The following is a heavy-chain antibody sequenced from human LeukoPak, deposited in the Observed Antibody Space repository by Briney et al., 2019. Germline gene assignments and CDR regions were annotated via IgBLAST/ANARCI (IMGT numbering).Heavy chain of an antibody. D-gene: IGHD3-10*01. Sequence: PSETLSLTCTVSGDSISSSSYYWGWIRQPPGKGLEWIGSIFHSGSTYYNPSLKSRVTISVDTSKNQFSLKLSSVTAADTAVYYRARDRAAVYYYYMDVWGKGTTVTVSS. CDR2: IFHSGST. CDR1: GDSISSSSYY. J-gene: IGHJ6*03. V-gene: IGHV4-39*07. CDR3: ARDRAAVYYYYMDV.